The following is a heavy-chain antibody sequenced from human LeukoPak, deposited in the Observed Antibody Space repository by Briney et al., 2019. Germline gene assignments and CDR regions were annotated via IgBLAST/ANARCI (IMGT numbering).Heavy chain of an antibody. CDR2: IYTSAST. CDR1: GNSFGDYY. CDR3: TRDTGTTGEVKFDP. D-gene: IGHD4-17*01. Sequence: PSETLSLTCTVSGNSFGDYYWSWIRQPAGKGLEWIGRIYTSASTTYNPSLKSRVTMSVDTSKSQFSLNLMSVTAADTAVYYCTRDTGTTGEVKFDPWGQGTLVTVSS. V-gene: IGHV4-4*07. J-gene: IGHJ5*02.